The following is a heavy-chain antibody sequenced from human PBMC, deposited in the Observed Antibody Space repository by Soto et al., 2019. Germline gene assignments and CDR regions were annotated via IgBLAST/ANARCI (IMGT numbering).Heavy chain of an antibody. CDR2: IYYSGST. CDR3: ASRPFFGVGATYAAAFDI. Sequence: SETLSLTCTVSGGSISSSSYYWGWIRQPPGKGLEWIGSIYYSGSTYYNPSLKSRVTISVDTSKNQFSLKLSSVTAADTAVCYCASRPFFGVGATYAAAFDIWGQGTMVTVSS. CDR1: GGSISSSSYY. D-gene: IGHD1-26*01. J-gene: IGHJ3*02. V-gene: IGHV4-39*01.